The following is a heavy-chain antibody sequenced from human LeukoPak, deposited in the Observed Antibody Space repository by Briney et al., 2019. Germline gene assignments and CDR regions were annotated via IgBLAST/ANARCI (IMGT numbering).Heavy chain of an antibody. CDR3: ASMGETYYDFWSGYNPDPYGMDV. Sequence: GGSLRLSCAASGFTFSSYSMNWVRQAPGKGLEWVSYISSSSGTIYYADSVKGRFTISRDNAKNSLYLQMNSLRDEDTAVYYCASMGETYYDFWSGYNPDPYGMDVWGQGTTVTVSS. J-gene: IGHJ6*02. D-gene: IGHD3-3*01. V-gene: IGHV3-48*02. CDR1: GFTFSSYS. CDR2: ISSSSGTI.